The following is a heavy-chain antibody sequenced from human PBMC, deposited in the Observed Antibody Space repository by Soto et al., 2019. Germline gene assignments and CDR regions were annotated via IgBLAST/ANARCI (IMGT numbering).Heavy chain of an antibody. Sequence: LRLSCAASGFTFSSYGMHWVRQAPGKGLEWVAVISYDGSNKYYADSVKGRFTISRDNSKNTLYLQMNSLRAEDTAVYYCAKDDGGNEGYWGQGTLVTVSS. J-gene: IGHJ4*02. D-gene: IGHD2-15*01. CDR3: AKDDGGNEGY. CDR1: GFTFSSYG. V-gene: IGHV3-30*18. CDR2: ISYDGSNK.